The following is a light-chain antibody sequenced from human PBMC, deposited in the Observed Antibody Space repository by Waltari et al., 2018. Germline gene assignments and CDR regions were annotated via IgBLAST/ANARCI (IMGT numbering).Light chain of an antibody. CDR1: QDISNH. Sequence: IQMTQSPSSLSASVGDRVTITCQASQDISNHLNWYQPKPGKAPNLIIYDASNLETGVPSRFSGSGSGTDFTLTIASLQPEDIATYHCQQYDNHPYTFGQGTKLEI. CDR2: DAS. CDR3: QQYDNHPYT. V-gene: IGKV1-33*01. J-gene: IGKJ2*01.